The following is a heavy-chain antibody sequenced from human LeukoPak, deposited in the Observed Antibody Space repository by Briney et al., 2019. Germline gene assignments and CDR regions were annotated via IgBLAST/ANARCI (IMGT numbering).Heavy chain of an antibody. Sequence: GGSLRLSCAASGFTFSSSVMHWVRQAPGKGLEYVSTISDNGGSTFYANSVKGRFTISRDNSKNTLYLQMGSLRPEDMAVYYCARALIAARPDSLFDYWGQGTLVTVSS. J-gene: IGHJ4*02. V-gene: IGHV3-64*01. D-gene: IGHD6-6*01. CDR3: ARALIAARPDSLFDY. CDR2: ISDNGGST. CDR1: GFTFSSSV.